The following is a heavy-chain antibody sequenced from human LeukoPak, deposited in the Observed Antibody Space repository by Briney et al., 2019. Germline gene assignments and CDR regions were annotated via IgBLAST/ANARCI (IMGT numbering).Heavy chain of an antibody. V-gene: IGHV3-66*02. J-gene: IGHJ4*02. CDR1: GFTVSSNY. CDR3: ARDAGYDFWSGYYQGYFDY. Sequence: PGGSLRLSCAASGFTVSSNYMSWVRQARGKGLEWVSVIYSGGSTYYADSVKGRFTISRDNSKNTLYLQMNSLRAEDTAVYYCARDAGYDFWSGYYQGYFDYWGQGTLVTVSS. CDR2: IYSGGST. D-gene: IGHD3-3*01.